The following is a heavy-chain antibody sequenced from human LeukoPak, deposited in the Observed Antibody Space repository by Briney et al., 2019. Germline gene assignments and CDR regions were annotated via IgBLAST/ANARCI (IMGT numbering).Heavy chain of an antibody. CDR2: IYYSGST. CDR1: GGSFSSSSYY. V-gene: IGHV4-39*07. D-gene: IGHD3-16*02. J-gene: IGHJ6*04. Sequence: PSETLSLTCTVSGGSFSSSSYYWGWLRQPPGKGLEWVRSIYYSGSTYYNPSLKSPFTISVDTSTTQFSLKLSSVTAADTAVYYSATLTYYDYVWGSYRPLMDVWGKGTTVTVSS. CDR3: ATLTYYDYVWGSYRPLMDV.